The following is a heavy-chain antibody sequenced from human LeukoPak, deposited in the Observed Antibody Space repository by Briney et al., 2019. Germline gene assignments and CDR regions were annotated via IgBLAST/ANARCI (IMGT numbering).Heavy chain of an antibody. CDR2: ISSSGSTI. V-gene: IGHV3-11*01. J-gene: IGHJ6*03. CDR3: ARDRGSYGYPGYYYSYMDV. D-gene: IGHD5-18*01. CDR1: GFTFSDPY. Sequence: TGGSLRLSGEASGFTFSDPYMSWIRQAPGKGLECLSYISSSGSTIYYADSVKGRFTISRDNAKNSLYLQMNSLRGEDTAVYYCARDRGSYGYPGYYYSYMDVWGRGTTVTISS.